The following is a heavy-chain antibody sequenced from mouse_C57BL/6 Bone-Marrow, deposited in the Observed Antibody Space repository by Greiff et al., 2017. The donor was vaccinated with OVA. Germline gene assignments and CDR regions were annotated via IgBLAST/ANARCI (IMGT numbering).Heavy chain of an antibody. D-gene: IGHD1-1*01. J-gene: IGHJ2*01. V-gene: IGHV14-4*01. CDR2: IDPENGDT. CDR3: TKGPSTVNY. Sequence: VQLKESGAELVRPGASVKLSCTASGFNIKDDYMHWVKQRPEQGLEWIGWIDPENGDTEYASKFQGKATITADTSSNTAYLQLSSLTSEDTAVYYCTKGPSTVNYWGQGTTLTVSS. CDR1: GFNIKDDY.